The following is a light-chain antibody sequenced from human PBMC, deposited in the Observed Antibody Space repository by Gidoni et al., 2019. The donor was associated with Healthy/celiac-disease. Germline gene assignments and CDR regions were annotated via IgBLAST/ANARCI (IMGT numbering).Light chain of an antibody. CDR3: QQSNSTPPFT. Sequence: DIQMPQSPSSLSASVGDRVTITCRASQSISSYLNWYQQKPGKAPKLLIYAASSLQSGVPARFSGSGSGTEFTLTISSLQPEDFATYYCQQSNSTPPFTFGPGTKVEIK. CDR2: AAS. CDR1: QSISSY. V-gene: IGKV1-39*01. J-gene: IGKJ3*01.